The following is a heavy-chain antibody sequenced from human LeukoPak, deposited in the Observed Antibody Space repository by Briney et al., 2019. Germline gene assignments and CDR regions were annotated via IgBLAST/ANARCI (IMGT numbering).Heavy chain of an antibody. D-gene: IGHD5-12*01. CDR2: VNHSGST. CDR3: ARGGYSGYRSRFDY. Sequence: PSETLSLTCAVHGGPFSGFSWNWIRQPPGMGLEWIGEVNHSGSTNYNPSLKSRVTISVDTAKNQFSLKLSSVTAADTSVYYCARGGYSGYRSRFDYWGQGTLVTVSS. J-gene: IGHJ4*02. CDR1: GGPFSGFS. V-gene: IGHV4-34*01.